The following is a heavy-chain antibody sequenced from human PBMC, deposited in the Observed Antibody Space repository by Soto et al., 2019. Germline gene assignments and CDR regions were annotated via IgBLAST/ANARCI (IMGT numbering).Heavy chain of an antibody. V-gene: IGHV4-30-4*01. CDR2: IYYSGST. Sequence: SETLSLTCAVSGGSISSGDYYWSWIRQPPGKGLEWIGYIYYSGSTYYNPSLKSRVTISVDTSKNQFSLKLSSVTAADTAVYYCASSAYYYDSSGYPPFDYWGQGTLVTVSS. CDR1: GGSISSGDYY. CDR3: ASSAYYYDSSGYPPFDY. J-gene: IGHJ4*02. D-gene: IGHD3-22*01.